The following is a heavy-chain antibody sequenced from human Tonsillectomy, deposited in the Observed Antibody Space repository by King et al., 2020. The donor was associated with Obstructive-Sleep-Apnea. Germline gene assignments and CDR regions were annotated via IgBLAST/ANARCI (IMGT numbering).Heavy chain of an antibody. V-gene: IGHV4-59*01. Sequence: QLQESGPGLVKPSETLSLTCTVSGGSISSYYWSWIRQPPGKGLEWIVYIYYSGNTNYNPSLKSRVTIAGDTSTNKFSLKLRSVTAADTAVYDCAQTFMGAAAGQFDYWGQGTLVTVSS. CDR1: GGSISSYY. J-gene: IGHJ4*02. D-gene: IGHD6-13*01. CDR3: AQTFMGAAAGQFDY. CDR2: IYYSGNT.